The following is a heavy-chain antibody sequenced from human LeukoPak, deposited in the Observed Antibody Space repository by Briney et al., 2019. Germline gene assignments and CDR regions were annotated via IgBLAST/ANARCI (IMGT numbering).Heavy chain of an antibody. V-gene: IGHV3-7*01. CDR3: ASNLYYYDFDI. CDR1: GFTLSDHY. D-gene: IGHD3-10*01. Sequence: GGSLRLYCAASGFTLSDHYMDWVRQAPGKGLEWVANIKQDGSEKYYVDSVKGRFTISRDNAKNSLYLQMNSLRAEDTAVYYCASNLYYYDFDIWGQGTMVTVSS. J-gene: IGHJ3*02. CDR2: IKQDGSEK.